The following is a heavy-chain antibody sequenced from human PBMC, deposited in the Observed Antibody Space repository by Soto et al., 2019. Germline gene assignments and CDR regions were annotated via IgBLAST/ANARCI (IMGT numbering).Heavy chain of an antibody. Sequence: QLQLQESGPGLVKPSETLSLTCTVSGGSISSSSYYWGWIRQPPGKGLEWIGSIYYSGSTYYNPSLKSRVTLAVDTSKNQFSLKLSSVTAADTAVYYCASPRITMVRGFDYWGQGTLVTVSS. D-gene: IGHD3-10*01. V-gene: IGHV4-39*01. CDR3: ASPRITMVRGFDY. J-gene: IGHJ4*02. CDR2: IYYSGST. CDR1: GGSISSSSYY.